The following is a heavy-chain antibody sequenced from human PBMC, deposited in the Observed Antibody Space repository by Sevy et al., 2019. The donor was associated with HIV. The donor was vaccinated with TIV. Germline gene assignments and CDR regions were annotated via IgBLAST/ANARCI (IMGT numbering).Heavy chain of an antibody. D-gene: IGHD4-17*01. CDR2: IWYDGSNK. Sequence: GGSLRLSCAASAFNFSIYGMHWVRQAPDKGLEWVALIWYDGSNKYYADSVKGRFTISRDNSKSTLYLQMNSLRAEDTAVYYCARGRDYGNFDYWSQGTLVTVSS. V-gene: IGHV3-33*01. J-gene: IGHJ4*02. CDR3: ARGRDYGNFDY. CDR1: AFNFSIYG.